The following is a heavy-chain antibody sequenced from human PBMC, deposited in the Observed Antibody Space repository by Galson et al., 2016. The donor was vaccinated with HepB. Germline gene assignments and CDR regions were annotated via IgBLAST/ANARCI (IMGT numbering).Heavy chain of an antibody. CDR3: ARGTRLAGTYNYYYYGLGV. CDR1: GGSFSGYY. Sequence: ETLSLTCGVYGGSFSGYYWSWIRQPPGKGLEWIGEINHSGSTNYNPSLKSRVTISVDTSKNQFSLKLSSVAAADTAVYYCARGTRLAGTYNYYYYGLGVWGQGTKVTFSS. D-gene: IGHD6-19*01. J-gene: IGHJ6*02. CDR2: INHSGST. V-gene: IGHV4-34*01.